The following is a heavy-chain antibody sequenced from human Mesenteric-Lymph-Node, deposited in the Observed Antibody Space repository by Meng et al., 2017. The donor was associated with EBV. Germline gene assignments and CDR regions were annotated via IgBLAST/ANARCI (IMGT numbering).Heavy chain of an antibody. V-gene: IGHV4-34*02. J-gene: IGHJ4*02. D-gene: IGHD6-19*01. CDR3: AKTGSSGWSDLDY. CDR2: INHSGST. Sequence: QVQRQQWGAGLLKPSGTLSLTCCVTGGSFGGYYGTWIRQPPGKGLEWIGEINHSGSTNYNPSLKSRVTISLDTSKNQISLKLTSVTAADTAVYYCAKTGSSGWSDLDYWGRGILVTVSS. CDR1: GGSFGGYY.